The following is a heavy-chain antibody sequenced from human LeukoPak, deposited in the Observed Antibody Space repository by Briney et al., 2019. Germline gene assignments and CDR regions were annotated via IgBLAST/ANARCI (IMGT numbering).Heavy chain of an antibody. J-gene: IGHJ4*02. CDR1: GGTFSSCA. CDR3: ARGKREAAAGTRFDY. V-gene: IGHV1-69*01. CDR2: IIPIFGTA. Sequence: ASVKVSCKASGGTFSSCAISWVRQAPGQGLEWMGGIIPIFGTANYAQKFQGRVTITADESTSTAYMELSSLRSEDTAVYYCARGKREAAAGTRFDYWGQGTLVTVSS. D-gene: IGHD6-13*01.